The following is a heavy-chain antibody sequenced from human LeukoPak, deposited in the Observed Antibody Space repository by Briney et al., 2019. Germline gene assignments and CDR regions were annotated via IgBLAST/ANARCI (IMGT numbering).Heavy chain of an antibody. V-gene: IGHV1-18*01. CDR3: ARRAPGKLAADY. CDR2: SGPYNGNT. D-gene: IGHD1-1*01. CDR1: GYTFTNYG. Sequence: ASAKVSCKASGYTFTNYGISWVRQAPGQGLEWMGWSGPYNGNTNYAQKFQDRITMTTDTSTSTAYMELRSLRSDDTAMYYCARRAPGKLAADYWGQGTLVTVSS. J-gene: IGHJ4*02.